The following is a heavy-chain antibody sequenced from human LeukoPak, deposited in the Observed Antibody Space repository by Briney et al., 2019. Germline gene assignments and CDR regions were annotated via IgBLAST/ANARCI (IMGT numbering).Heavy chain of an antibody. V-gene: IGHV3-20*04. J-gene: IGHJ6*03. Sequence: GGSLRLSCAASGFTFDDYGMSWVRQAPGKGLEWVSGINWNGGSTGYADSVKGRFTISRDNAKNSLYLQMNSLRAEDTALYYCARDRGAGTYYYYMDVWGKGTTVTVSS. CDR2: INWNGGST. CDR3: ARDRGAGTYYYYMDV. D-gene: IGHD3-10*01. CDR1: GFTFDDYG.